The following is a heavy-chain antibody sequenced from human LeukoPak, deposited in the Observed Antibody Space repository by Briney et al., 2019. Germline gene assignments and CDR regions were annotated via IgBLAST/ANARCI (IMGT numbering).Heavy chain of an antibody. D-gene: IGHD1-26*01. CDR1: GFTFSSYA. CDR2: ISYDGSNK. Sequence: PGRSLRLSCAASGFTFSSYAMHWVRQAPGKGLEWVAVISYDGSNKYYADSVKGRFTISRDNSKNTLYLQMNSLRAEDTAVYYCAKDGYWELGMSEAFDIWGQGTMVTVSS. CDR3: AKDGYWELGMSEAFDI. J-gene: IGHJ3*02. V-gene: IGHV3-30-3*01.